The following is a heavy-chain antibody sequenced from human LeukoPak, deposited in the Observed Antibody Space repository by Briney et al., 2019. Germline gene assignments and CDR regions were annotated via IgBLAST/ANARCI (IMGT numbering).Heavy chain of an antibody. CDR2: IHSGGIT. Sequence: GGSLRLSCAASGFTVSSNYMTWVRQALGKGLEWVSVIHSGGITNYADSVKGRFTISRDTSKNTLYLQMNSPRAEDTAVYYCTKDMYYDSSGPVFDYWGQGTLVTVSS. CDR1: GFTVSSNY. J-gene: IGHJ4*02. V-gene: IGHV3-53*01. D-gene: IGHD3-22*01. CDR3: TKDMYYDSSGPVFDY.